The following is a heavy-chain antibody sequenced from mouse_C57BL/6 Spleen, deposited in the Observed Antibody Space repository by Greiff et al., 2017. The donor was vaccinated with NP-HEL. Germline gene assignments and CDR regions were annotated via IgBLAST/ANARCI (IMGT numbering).Heavy chain of an antibody. D-gene: IGHD1-1*01. Sequence: VQLQQSGAELVMPGASVKLSCKASGYTFTSYWMHWVKQRPGQGLEWIGEIDPSDSYTNYNQKFKGKSTLTVDKSSSTAYMQLSSLTSEDSAVYYCARRDYYCSSPLAMDYWGQGTSVTVSS. J-gene: IGHJ4*01. CDR1: GYTFTSYW. V-gene: IGHV1-69*01. CDR3: ARRDYYCSSPLAMDY. CDR2: IDPSDSYT.